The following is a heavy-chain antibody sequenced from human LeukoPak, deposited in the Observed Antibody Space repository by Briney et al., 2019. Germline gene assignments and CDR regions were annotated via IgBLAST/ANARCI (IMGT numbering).Heavy chain of an antibody. CDR1: GDSVSSNSAA. Sequence: SQTLSLTCAISGDSVSSNSAAWNWIRQSPSRGLEWLGRTYYRSKWYNDYAVSVKSRITINPDTSKNQFSLQLNSVTPEDTAVYYCVGAYCYDSSGHMMAGAFDIWGQGTMVTVSS. CDR3: VGAYCYDSSGHMMAGAFDI. J-gene: IGHJ3*02. D-gene: IGHD3-22*01. CDR2: TYYRSKWYN. V-gene: IGHV6-1*01.